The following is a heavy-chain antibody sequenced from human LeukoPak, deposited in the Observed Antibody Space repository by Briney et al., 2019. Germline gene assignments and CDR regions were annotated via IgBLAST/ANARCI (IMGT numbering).Heavy chain of an antibody. Sequence: GGSLRLSCAASGFTFSSYAMSWVRQAPGKGLEWVSAISGSGGSTYYADSVKGRFTISRDNSKNTLYLQMNSLRAEDTAVYYCATTQSSYCSSTSCYLPRDYWGQGTLVTVSS. V-gene: IGHV3-23*01. CDR2: ISGSGGST. D-gene: IGHD2-2*01. CDR3: ATTQSSYCSSTSCYLPRDY. CDR1: GFTFSSYA. J-gene: IGHJ4*02.